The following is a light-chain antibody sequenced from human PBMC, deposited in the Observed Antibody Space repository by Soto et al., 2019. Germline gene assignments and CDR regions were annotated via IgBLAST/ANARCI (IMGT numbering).Light chain of an antibody. Sequence: DIQLTQSPATLSASAGDRVTLSCRASQGIGDNLAWYQQKPGQTPRLLIYDTSTMHTGVPARFSGSGSGPEFTLTINSLQSEDFATYYCQPYNNWPLTFGGGTKVESK. J-gene: IGKJ4*01. CDR1: QGIGDN. CDR2: DTS. V-gene: IGKV1-9*01. CDR3: QPYNNWPLT.